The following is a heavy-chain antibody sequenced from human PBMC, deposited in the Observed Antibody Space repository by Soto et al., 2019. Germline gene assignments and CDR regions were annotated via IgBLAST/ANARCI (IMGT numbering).Heavy chain of an antibody. CDR3: ARGRIMAQSSLHFDS. V-gene: IGHV4-34*01. CDR2: INLSGST. J-gene: IGHJ4*02. D-gene: IGHD3-9*01. Sequence: SETLSLTCGVYGGSFSEYYWSWIRQPPGKGLEWIAEINLSGSTYYNPSLKSRVTISVDTSKNQFSLKLSSVTGADTALYFCARGRIMAQSSLHFDSWGQGTLVTVSS. CDR1: GGSFSEYY.